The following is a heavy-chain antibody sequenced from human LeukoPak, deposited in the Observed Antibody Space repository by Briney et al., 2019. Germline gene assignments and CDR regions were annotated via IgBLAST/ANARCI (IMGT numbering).Heavy chain of an antibody. CDR2: INHSGST. CDR1: GGSFSGYY. CDR3: ARVPYYDFWSGYSQGLYYFDY. J-gene: IGHJ4*02. D-gene: IGHD3-3*01. V-gene: IGHV4-34*01. Sequence: SETLSLTCAVYGGSFSGYYWSWIRQPPGKGLEWIGEINHSGSTNYNPSLKSRVTISVDTSKNQFSLKLSSVAAADTAVYYCARVPYYDFWSGYSQGLYYFDYWGQGTLVTVSS.